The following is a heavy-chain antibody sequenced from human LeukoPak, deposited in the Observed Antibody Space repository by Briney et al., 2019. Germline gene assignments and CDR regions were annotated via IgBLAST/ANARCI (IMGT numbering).Heavy chain of an antibody. V-gene: IGHV4-59*01. CDR3: ARERHDLWSAYHFDS. CDR1: GGSINRYF. J-gene: IGHJ4*02. D-gene: IGHD3-3*01. Sequence: SETLSLTCNVSGGSINRYFWSWIRQPPGKGLEWIGYIYHNGSTKYNPSLMSRVTMSIDTSKNQFSLNLSSVTAADTAVYYCARERHDLWSAYHFDSWGLGTLVIVSS. CDR2: IYHNGST.